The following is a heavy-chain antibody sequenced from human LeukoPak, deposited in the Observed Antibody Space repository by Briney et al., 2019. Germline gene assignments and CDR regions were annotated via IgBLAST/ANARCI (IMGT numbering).Heavy chain of an antibody. D-gene: IGHD2-15*01. CDR2: ISGSGGNT. Sequence: GGSLRLSCAASGFTFSSYAMSWVRQAPGRGLEWVSAISGSGGNTYYADSVKGRFTISRDNSKNTVYLQMNSLRAEDTAVYYCARAVGPFDYWGQGTLVTVSS. CDR3: ARAVGPFDY. CDR1: GFTFSSYA. V-gene: IGHV3-23*01. J-gene: IGHJ4*02.